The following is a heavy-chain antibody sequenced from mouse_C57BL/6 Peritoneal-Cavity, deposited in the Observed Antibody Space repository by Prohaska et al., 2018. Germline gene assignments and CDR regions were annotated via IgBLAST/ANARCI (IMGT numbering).Heavy chain of an antibody. CDR3: AGRGWDGGWYFDV. J-gene: IGHJ1*03. D-gene: IGHD4-1*01. V-gene: IGHV4-1*01. CDR1: GIDFSRYW. Sequence: EVKLLQSGGGLVQPGGSLKLSCAASGIDFSRYWMSWVRRAPEKGLEWIGEINTDISTINYAPSLKDKFIISRDNAKNTLYLQMSKVRSEDTALYYCAGRGWDGGWYFDVWGTGTTVTVSS. CDR2: INTDISTI.